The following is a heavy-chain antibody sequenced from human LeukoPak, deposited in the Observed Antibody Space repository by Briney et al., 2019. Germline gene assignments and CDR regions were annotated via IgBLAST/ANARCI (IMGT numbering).Heavy chain of an antibody. CDR1: GFIFSSYG. J-gene: IGHJ3*02. D-gene: IGHD3-10*01. CDR2: ISGSGSGGST. Sequence: PGGSLRLSCAASGFIFSSYGMTWVRQAPGKGLEWVSAISGSGSGGSTYYADSVKGRFTISRDNSKNTLYLQMNSLRAEDTAVYYCAKPQYMVRVGSVWDAFDIWGQGTMVTVSS. V-gene: IGHV3-23*01. CDR3: AKPQYMVRVGSVWDAFDI.